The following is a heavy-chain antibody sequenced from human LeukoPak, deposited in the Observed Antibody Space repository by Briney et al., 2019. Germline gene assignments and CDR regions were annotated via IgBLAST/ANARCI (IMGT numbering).Heavy chain of an antibody. D-gene: IGHD4-17*01. V-gene: IGHV4-61*02. CDR3: ARGLRGPDYFDY. J-gene: IGHJ4*02. Sequence: SETLSLTCTVSGGSVSSGDYYWSWIRQPAGKGLEWIGRIYTSGSTNYNPSLKSRVTISIDTSKNQISLKLTSVTAADTALYYCARGLRGPDYFDYWGQGILVTVSS. CDR2: IYTSGST. CDR1: GGSVSSGDYY.